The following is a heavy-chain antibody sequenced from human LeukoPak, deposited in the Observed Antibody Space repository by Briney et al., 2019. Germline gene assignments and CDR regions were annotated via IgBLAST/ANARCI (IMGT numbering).Heavy chain of an antibody. Sequence: SVKVSCKASGYTFTGYYMHWVRQAPGQGLEWMGRIIPILGIANYAQKFQGRVTITADKSTSTAYMELSSLRSEDTAVYYCARVNYQLLSYAFDIWGQGTMVTVSS. CDR2: IIPILGIA. J-gene: IGHJ3*02. CDR3: ARVNYQLLSYAFDI. CDR1: GYTFTGYY. V-gene: IGHV1-69*04. D-gene: IGHD2-2*01.